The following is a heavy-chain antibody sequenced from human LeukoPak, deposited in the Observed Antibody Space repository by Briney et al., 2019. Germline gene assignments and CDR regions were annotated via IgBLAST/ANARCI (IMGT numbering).Heavy chain of an antibody. V-gene: IGHV3-23*01. Sequence: GGSLRLSCAASGFTFSGYGMSWVRQAPGKGLEWVSAISGSGGSTYYADSVKGRFTISRDNSKNTLYLQMNSLRAEDTAVYYCAKDYYDSSGYYWIHFFDYWGQGTLVTVSS. D-gene: IGHD3-22*01. CDR2: ISGSGGST. J-gene: IGHJ4*02. CDR1: GFTFSGYG. CDR3: AKDYYDSSGYYWIHFFDY.